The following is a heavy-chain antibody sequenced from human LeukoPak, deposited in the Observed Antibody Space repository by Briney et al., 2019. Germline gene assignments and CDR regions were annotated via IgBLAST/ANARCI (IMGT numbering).Heavy chain of an antibody. CDR1: GFTFSSYG. V-gene: IGHV3-30*02. J-gene: IGHJ6*02. Sequence: GGSLRLSCAASGFTFSSYGMHWVRQAPGKGLEWVAFIRYDGSNKYYADSVKGRFTISRDNSKNTLHLQMNSLRAEDTAVYYCAKEARNYYYGMDVWGQGTTVTVSS. CDR2: IRYDGSNK. CDR3: AKEARNYYYGMDV.